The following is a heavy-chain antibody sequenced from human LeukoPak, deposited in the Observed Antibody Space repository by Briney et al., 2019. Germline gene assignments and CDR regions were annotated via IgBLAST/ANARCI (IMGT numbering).Heavy chain of an antibody. CDR1: GFTFSSYS. D-gene: IGHD5-24*01. J-gene: IGHJ3*02. V-gene: IGHV3-21*01. CDR3: ARDPKAIIPQNAFDI. Sequence: GGSLRLSCAASGFTFSSYSMNWVRQAPGKELEWVSSISSSSSYIYYADSVKGRFTISRDNAKNSLYLQMNSLRAEDTAVYYCARDPKAIIPQNAFDIWGQGTMVTVSS. CDR2: ISSSSSYI.